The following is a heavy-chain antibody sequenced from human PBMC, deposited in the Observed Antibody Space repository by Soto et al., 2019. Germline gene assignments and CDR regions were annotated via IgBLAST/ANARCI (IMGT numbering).Heavy chain of an antibody. V-gene: IGHV1-69*13. CDR2: IIPIFGTA. Sequence: ASVKVSCKASGGTFSSYAISWVRQAPGQGLEWMGGIIPIFGTANYAQKFQGRVTITADESTSTAYMELSSLRSEDTAVYYCARYIMITFGDIDYYGMDGWGQGTTVT. CDR3: ARYIMITFGDIDYYGMDG. CDR1: GGTFSSYA. D-gene: IGHD3-16*01. J-gene: IGHJ6*01.